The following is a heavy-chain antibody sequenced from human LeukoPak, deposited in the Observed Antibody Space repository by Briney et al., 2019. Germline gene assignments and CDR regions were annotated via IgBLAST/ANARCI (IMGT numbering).Heavy chain of an antibody. J-gene: IGHJ4*02. V-gene: IGHV4-61*01. D-gene: IGHD7-27*01. CDR1: GGSISSTYYY. CDR3: TSRKLGNDY. Sequence: SETLSLTCTVSGGSISSTYYYWSWIRQSPGKGLEWIGYIYYTGTSYNPSLKSRVTISADTSKNQFSLKLISVTAADTAVYYCTSRKLGNDYWGQGTLVTVSS. CDR2: IYYTGT.